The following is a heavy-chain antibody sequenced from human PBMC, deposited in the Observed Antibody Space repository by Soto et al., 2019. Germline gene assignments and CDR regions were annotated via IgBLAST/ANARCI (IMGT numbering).Heavy chain of an antibody. V-gene: IGHV1-18*01. CDR3: ARDHPGVGATHVDY. CDR2: ISAYNGNT. CDR1: GYTFTSYG. J-gene: IGHJ4*02. D-gene: IGHD1-26*01. Sequence: QVQLLQSGAAVKKPGASVKVSCKASGYTFTSYGISWVRQAPGLGLEWMGWISAYNGNTNYAQKLQGRVNMTTDTSTSTAYMELRSLRSDDTAVYYCARDHPGVGATHVDYWGQGTLVTVSS.